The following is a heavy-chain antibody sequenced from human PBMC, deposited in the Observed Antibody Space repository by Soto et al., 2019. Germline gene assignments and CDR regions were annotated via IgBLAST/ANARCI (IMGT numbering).Heavy chain of an antibody. CDR3: AKDQDNWGYDY. D-gene: IGHD3-16*01. V-gene: IGHV3-66*01. J-gene: IGHJ4*02. CDR2: IYSGGST. CDR1: RLSIRSKD. Sequence: PGGCLRIACAACRLSIRSKDMSLVRQAPGKGLEWVSVIYSGGSTYYADSVKGRFTVSRGNSKNTLYLQMNTVRAEDTAVYYCAKDQDNWGYDYWGQGTPVTVSS.